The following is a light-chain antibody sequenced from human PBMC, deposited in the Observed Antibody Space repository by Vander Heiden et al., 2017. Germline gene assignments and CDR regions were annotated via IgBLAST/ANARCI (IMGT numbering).Light chain of an antibody. CDR3: RQDYNYPLT. CDR1: QGIRND. J-gene: IGKJ1*01. Sequence: ATQLTQSPSSLSASVGDRVTITCRASQGIRNDLGWYQQKPGKAPKLLIYAASSLQSGVPSRFSGSGSGTDFTLTISSLQPEDFATYYCRQDYNYPLTFGPGTKVEIK. CDR2: AAS. V-gene: IGKV1-6*01.